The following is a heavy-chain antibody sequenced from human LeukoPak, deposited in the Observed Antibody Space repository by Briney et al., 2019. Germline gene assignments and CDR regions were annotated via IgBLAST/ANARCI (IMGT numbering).Heavy chain of an antibody. Sequence: GASVKVSCKASGYTFTGYYMHWVRQAPGQGLEWMGWINPNSGGTNYAQKFQGRVTMARDTSISTAYMELSRLRSDDTAVYYCARGARGYYDSSGYGQFDYWGQGTLVTVSS. CDR1: GYTFTGYY. CDR2: INPNSGGT. J-gene: IGHJ4*02. D-gene: IGHD3-22*01. V-gene: IGHV1-2*02. CDR3: ARGARGYYDSSGYGQFDY.